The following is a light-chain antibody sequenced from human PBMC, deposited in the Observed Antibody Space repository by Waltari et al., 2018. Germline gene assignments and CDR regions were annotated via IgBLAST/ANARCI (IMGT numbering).Light chain of an antibody. J-gene: IGKJ1*01. CDR3: QQGASVPPT. Sequence: DIQMTQSPSSVSASVGDRVTITCRASQSISSSLAWYQQKPGKAPTLLIYSASTLQTGVPARFSGSGSGTDFSLTINSLQPEDFVTYFCQQGASVPPTFGQGT. CDR1: QSISSS. V-gene: IGKV1-12*01. CDR2: SAS.